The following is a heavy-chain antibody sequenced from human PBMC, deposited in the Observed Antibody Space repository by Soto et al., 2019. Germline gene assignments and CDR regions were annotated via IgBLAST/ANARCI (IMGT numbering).Heavy chain of an antibody. CDR3: ARVPKGDYFDY. CDR1: GFTVSSYA. Sequence: QVQLEESGGGVVQPGRSLRLSCAASGFTVSSYAMHWVRQAPGKGLEWVAVISYDGSNKYYADSVKGRFTISRDNSKNTLYLQMNSLRAEDTAVYYCARVPKGDYFDYWGQGTLVTVSS. CDR2: ISYDGSNK. J-gene: IGHJ4*02. D-gene: IGHD3-16*01. V-gene: IGHV3-30-3*01.